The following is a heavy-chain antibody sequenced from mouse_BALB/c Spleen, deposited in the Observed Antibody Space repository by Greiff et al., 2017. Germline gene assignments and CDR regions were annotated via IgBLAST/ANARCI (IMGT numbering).Heavy chain of an antibody. CDR2: ISYSGST. CDR3: ARSYGYDGAWFAY. V-gene: IGHV3-2*02. Sequence: EVQRVESGPGLVKPSQSLSLTCTVTGYSITSDYAWNWIRQFPGNKLEWMGYISYSGSTSYNPSLKSRISITRDTSKNQFFLQLNSVTTEDTATYYCARSYGYDGAWFAYGGQGTLVTVSA. CDR1: GYSITSDYA. J-gene: IGHJ3*01. D-gene: IGHD2-2*01.